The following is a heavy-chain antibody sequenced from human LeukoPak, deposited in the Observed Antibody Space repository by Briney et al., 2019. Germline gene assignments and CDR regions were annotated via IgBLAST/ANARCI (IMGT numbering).Heavy chain of an antibody. CDR2: ISSGSTI. V-gene: IGHV3-48*03. D-gene: IGHD3-22*01. CDR1: GFTFSSYE. CDR3: ARGSGYLETFDY. Sequence: GGSLRLSCAASGFTFSSYEMNWVRQAPGKGLEWVSYISSGSTIYYADSVKGRFIISRDNAKNTLYLQMNSLRAEDTAVYYCARGSGYLETFDYWGQGTLVTVSS. J-gene: IGHJ4*02.